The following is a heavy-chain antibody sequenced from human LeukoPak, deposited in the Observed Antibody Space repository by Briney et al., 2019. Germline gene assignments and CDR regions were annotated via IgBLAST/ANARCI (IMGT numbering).Heavy chain of an antibody. Sequence: ASVKVSCKASGYTFIGYYMHWVRQAPGQGLEWMGRSNPDSGDTNYAQHFQGRVTMTRDTSITTAYMELNRLTSDDTAVYYCARDLSSTPHWELDYWGQGTLVTASS. CDR1: GYTFIGYY. D-gene: IGHD1-26*01. CDR3: ARDLSSTPHWELDY. J-gene: IGHJ4*02. V-gene: IGHV1-2*06. CDR2: SNPDSGDT.